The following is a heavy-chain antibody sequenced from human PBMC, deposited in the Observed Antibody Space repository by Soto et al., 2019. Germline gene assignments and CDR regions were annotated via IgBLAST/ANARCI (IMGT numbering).Heavy chain of an antibody. V-gene: IGHV1-69*06. CDR3: ARVGVVVPAAIGGYWYFDL. CDR2: IIPIFGTA. Sequence: QVQLVQSGAKVKKPGSSVKVSCKASGGTFSSYAISWVRQAPGQGLEWMGGIIPIFGTANYAQKFQGRVTITADKSTSTAYMELSSLRSEDTAVYYCARVGVVVPAAIGGYWYFDLWGRGTLVTVSS. D-gene: IGHD2-2*02. CDR1: GGTFSSYA. J-gene: IGHJ2*01.